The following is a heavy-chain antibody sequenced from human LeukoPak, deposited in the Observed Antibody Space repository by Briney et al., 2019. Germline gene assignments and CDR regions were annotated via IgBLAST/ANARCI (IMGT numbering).Heavy chain of an antibody. CDR3: ARNANPTDAFDI. CDR1: GGSISSSNW. V-gene: IGHV4-4*02. Sequence: PSETLSLTCAVSGGSISSSNWWSWVRPPPGKGLEWIGEIYHSGSTNYNPSLESRVSISVDKSKNLFSLKLNSVTAADTAVYYCARNANPTDAFDIWGQGTMVTVFS. CDR2: IYHSGST. D-gene: IGHD2-2*01. J-gene: IGHJ3*02.